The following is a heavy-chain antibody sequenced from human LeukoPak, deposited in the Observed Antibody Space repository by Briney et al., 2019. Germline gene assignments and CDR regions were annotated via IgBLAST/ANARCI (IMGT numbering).Heavy chain of an antibody. CDR1: GGSISSGSYY. D-gene: IGHD6-6*01. CDR3: SGEASSSETKSERFDL. J-gene: IGHJ2*01. Sequence: SETLSLACTVSGGSISSGSYYWSWIRQPAGKGLEWIGRIYTSGSTNYNPSLKSRVTISVDTSKNQFSLKLSSVTAADTAVYYCSGEASSSETKSERFDLWARVTLVTVSS. CDR2: IYTSGST. V-gene: IGHV4-61*02.